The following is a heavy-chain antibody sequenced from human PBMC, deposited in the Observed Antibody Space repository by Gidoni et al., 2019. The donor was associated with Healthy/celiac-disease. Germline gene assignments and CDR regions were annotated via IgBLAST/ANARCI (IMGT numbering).Heavy chain of an antibody. J-gene: IGHJ4*02. Sequence: VQLVQSGAEVKKPGASVKVSCKASGYTFTGYYMHWVRQAPGQGLEWMGWINPNSGGTNYAQKFQGRVTMTRDTSISTAYMELSRLRSDDTAVYYCARGGYCSGGSCYSIVDYWGQGTLVTVSS. V-gene: IGHV1-2*02. CDR3: ARGGYCSGGSCYSIVDY. D-gene: IGHD2-15*01. CDR1: GYTFTGYY. CDR2: INPNSGGT.